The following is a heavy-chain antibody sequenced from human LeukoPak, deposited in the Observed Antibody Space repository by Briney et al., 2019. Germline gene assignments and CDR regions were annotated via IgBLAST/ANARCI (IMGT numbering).Heavy chain of an antibody. V-gene: IGHV4-31*03. CDR1: SGSISSSGYY. CDR2: IYYSGST. Sequence: SQTLSLTCTVSSGSISSSGYYCSWIRQHPGKGLEWIGCIYYSGSTYYNPSLKSRVTISVDTSKSQFSLSLSSVTAADTAVYYCARNADMYYYVDNWGQGTLVTVSS. CDR3: ARNADMYYYVDN. D-gene: IGHD3-10*01. J-gene: IGHJ4*02.